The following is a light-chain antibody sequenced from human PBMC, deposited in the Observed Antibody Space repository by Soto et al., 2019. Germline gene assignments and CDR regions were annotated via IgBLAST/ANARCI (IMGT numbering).Light chain of an antibody. J-gene: IGKJ4*01. CDR3: HQYDNLPLS. CDR1: QDISNY. CDR2: DAS. V-gene: IGKV1-33*01. Sequence: DIQMTQSPSSLSASVGDRVTITCQASQDISNYLNWYQQKPGKAPKLLIYDASNVETGVASRFNGSGSGKNFTSAISTLQPEDTAEYYCHQYDNLPLSFGGAIKVEIK.